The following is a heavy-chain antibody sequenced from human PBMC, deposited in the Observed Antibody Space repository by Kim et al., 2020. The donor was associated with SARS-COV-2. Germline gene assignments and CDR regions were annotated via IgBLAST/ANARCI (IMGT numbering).Heavy chain of an antibody. CDR1: GFTFNNFG. Sequence: GGSLRLSCAASGFTFNNFGMHWVRQAPGKGLEWVALISYDGSKKYYADSLKGRFTISRDSSKNTLYLQMDSLRPEDTAVYFCAKDKSSFMLILGGLSGGMDVWGQGTTVTVSS. CDR2: ISYDGSKK. D-gene: IGHD3-16*01. J-gene: IGHJ6*02. CDR3: AKDKSSFMLILGGLSGGMDV. V-gene: IGHV3-30*18.